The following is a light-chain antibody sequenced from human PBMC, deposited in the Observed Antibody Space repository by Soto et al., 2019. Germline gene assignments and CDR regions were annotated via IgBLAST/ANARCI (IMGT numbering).Light chain of an antibody. CDR3: QQSYTTPPT. V-gene: IGKV4-1*01. CDR1: QSVFYSSNNKNY. Sequence: DIVMTQSPDSLAVSLGERAAINCKSSQSVFYSSNNKNYLAWYQQKPGQPPKLLIYWASTRESWVPDRFSGSGSGTDFTLTISSLQAEDVAVYYCQQSYTTPPTFGGGTKVEIK. J-gene: IGKJ4*01. CDR2: WAS.